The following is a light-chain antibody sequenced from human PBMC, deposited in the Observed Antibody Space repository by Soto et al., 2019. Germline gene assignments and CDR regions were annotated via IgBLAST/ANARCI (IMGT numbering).Light chain of an antibody. CDR1: SSNIGSNY. Sequence: QSVLTQPPSASGTPGQRVTISCSGSSSNIGSNYVYWYQQLPGTAPKLLIYRNNQRPSGVPDRFSGSKSGTSASLAISGLRSEDEADYYCAAWDAQRGFGTGTKVTVL. CDR3: AAWDAQRG. J-gene: IGLJ1*01. CDR2: RNN. V-gene: IGLV1-47*01.